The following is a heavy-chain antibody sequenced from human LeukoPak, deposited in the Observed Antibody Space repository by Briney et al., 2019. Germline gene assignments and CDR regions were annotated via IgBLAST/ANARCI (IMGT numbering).Heavy chain of an antibody. CDR2: INHSGST. V-gene: IGHV4-34*01. D-gene: IGHD3-22*01. CDR1: GGSFSGYY. Sequence: PSETLSLTCAVYGGSFSGYYWSWIRQPPGKGLEWIGEINHSGSTNYNPSLKSRVTISVDTSKNQFSLKLSSVTAADTAVYYCARGQGAKYYDDSSGYPYYFDYWGQGTLVTVSS. CDR3: ARGQGAKYYDDSSGYPYYFDY. J-gene: IGHJ4*02.